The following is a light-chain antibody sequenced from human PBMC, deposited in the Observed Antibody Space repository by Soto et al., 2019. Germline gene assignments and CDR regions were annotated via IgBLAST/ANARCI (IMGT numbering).Light chain of an antibody. J-gene: IGLJ1*01. V-gene: IGLV2-14*01. CDR1: SGDIGLFNY. CDR2: EVS. Sequence: QSALTQPASVSGSPGQSITISCTGTSGDIGLFNYISWYQQHPGKAPKVIIYEVSHRPSGVSTRFSGSISGSTASLTISGLQPEGEADYYCSSYFVSKISYVFGPGTKVTVL. CDR3: SSYFVSKISYV.